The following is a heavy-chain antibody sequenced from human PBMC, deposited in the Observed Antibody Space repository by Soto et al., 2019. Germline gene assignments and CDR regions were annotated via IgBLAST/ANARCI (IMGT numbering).Heavy chain of an antibody. D-gene: IGHD3-22*01. J-gene: IGHJ4*02. CDR1: GGSISSSTYY. CDR2: VYYSGST. Sequence: PSETLSLTCTVSGGSISSSTYYSGWIRQPPGKGLEWIGSVYYSGSTYYNPSLKSRVTISVDTSNNQFSLKLNSVTAADTAVYYCARHQYYYDSSGYTLDYWGQGTLVTVSS. CDR3: ARHQYYYDSSGYTLDY. V-gene: IGHV4-39*01.